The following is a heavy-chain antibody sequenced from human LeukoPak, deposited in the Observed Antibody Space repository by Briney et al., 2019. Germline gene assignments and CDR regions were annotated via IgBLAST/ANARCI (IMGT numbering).Heavy chain of an antibody. V-gene: IGHV3-21*01. CDR1: GFTFSSYS. CDR3: ARDGTYCSSTSCYIAY. J-gene: IGHJ4*02. D-gene: IGHD2-2*02. Sequence: GGSLRLSCAASGFTFSSYSMNWVRQAPGKGLEWVSSISSSSSYIYYADSVEGRFTISRDNAKNSLYLQMNSLRAEDTAVYFCARDGTYCSSTSCYIAYWLQGTLVTVSS. CDR2: ISSSSSYI.